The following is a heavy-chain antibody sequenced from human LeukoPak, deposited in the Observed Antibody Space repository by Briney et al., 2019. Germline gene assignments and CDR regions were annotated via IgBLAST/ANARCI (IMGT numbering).Heavy chain of an antibody. D-gene: IGHD4-17*01. CDR1: GFTFSSYW. CDR3: ARGPYGDYSYFDY. Sequence: GGSLRLSCAASGFTFSSYWMSWVRQAPGKGLEWVSYISSSSSTIYYADSVKGRFTISRDNAKNSLYLQMNSLRAEDTAVYYCARGPYGDYSYFDYWGQGTLVTVSS. V-gene: IGHV3-48*01. CDR2: ISSSSSTI. J-gene: IGHJ4*02.